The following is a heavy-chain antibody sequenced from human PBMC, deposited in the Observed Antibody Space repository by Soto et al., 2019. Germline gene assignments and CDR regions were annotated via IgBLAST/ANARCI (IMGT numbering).Heavy chain of an antibody. V-gene: IGHV3-30-3*01. J-gene: IGHJ4*02. Sequence: GGSLRLSCAASGFTFSSYAMHWVRQAPGKGLEWVAVISYDGSNKYYADSVKGRFTISRDNSKNTLYLQMNSLRAEDTAVYYCARDPGGRQQANFDYWGQGTLVTVSS. CDR3: ARDPGGRQQANFDY. CDR1: GFTFSSYA. D-gene: IGHD3-16*01. CDR2: ISYDGSNK.